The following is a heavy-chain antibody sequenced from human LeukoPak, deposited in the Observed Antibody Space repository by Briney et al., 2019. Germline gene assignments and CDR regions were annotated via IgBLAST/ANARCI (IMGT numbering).Heavy chain of an antibody. V-gene: IGHV3-53*04. Sequence: PGGSLRLSCAASGFTVSSNYMSWVRQAPGKGLVGVSVIYSGGSTYYADSVKGRFTLSRHNSKNTLYLQMNSLRAEDTAVYYCASPGLNCSGGSCSPPNQYYYYYYGMDVWGQGTTVTVSS. CDR2: IYSGGST. CDR1: GFTVSSNY. D-gene: IGHD2-15*01. J-gene: IGHJ6*02. CDR3: ASPGLNCSGGSCSPPNQYYYYYYGMDV.